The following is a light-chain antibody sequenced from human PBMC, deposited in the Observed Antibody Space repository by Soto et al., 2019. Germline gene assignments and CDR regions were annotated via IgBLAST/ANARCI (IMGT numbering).Light chain of an antibody. Sequence: EIVLTQSPGTLSLSPGARAPLSCRASQSVSSSYLAWYQQKPGQAPRLLIFGASSRATGIPDRFRGSGSGTDFTLTISRLEPEDFAVYYCQQYGNSPQTFGGGTKVDIK. J-gene: IGKJ4*01. CDR3: QQYGNSPQT. V-gene: IGKV3-20*01. CDR1: QSVSSSY. CDR2: GAS.